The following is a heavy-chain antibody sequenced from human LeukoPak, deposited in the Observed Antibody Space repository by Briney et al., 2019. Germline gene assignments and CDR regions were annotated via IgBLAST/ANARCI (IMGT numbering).Heavy chain of an antibody. J-gene: IGHJ4*02. D-gene: IGHD3-3*01. V-gene: IGHV1-18*01. CDR1: CYTFTSYV. CDR2: IIAYNGNT. Sequence: ASAKVSCKASCYTFTSYVISLVRQAPGQGPEWMGCIIAYNGNTNYAQKLQAKVTMTTERSTSTAYMELRSMRSDDTAVYYCARDPGERKYYDFWSGYYTDFDYWGQGTLVTVSS. CDR3: ARDPGERKYYDFWSGYYTDFDY.